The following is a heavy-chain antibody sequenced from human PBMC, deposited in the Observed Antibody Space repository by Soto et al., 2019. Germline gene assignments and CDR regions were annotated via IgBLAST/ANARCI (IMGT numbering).Heavy chain of an antibody. Sequence: GGSLRLSCAASGFTFSSYGMHWVRQAPGKGLEWVAVISYDGSNKYYADSVKGRFTISRDNSKNTLYLQMNSLRAEDTAVYYCAKGLNIVVVPAVLEPLDYWGPGTLVTLSS. CDR2: ISYDGSNK. J-gene: IGHJ4*02. CDR1: GFTFSSYG. D-gene: IGHD2-2*01. CDR3: AKGLNIVVVPAVLEPLDY. V-gene: IGHV3-30*18.